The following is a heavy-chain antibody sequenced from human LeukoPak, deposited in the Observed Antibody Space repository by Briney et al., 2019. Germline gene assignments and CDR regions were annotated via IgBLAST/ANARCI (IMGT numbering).Heavy chain of an antibody. J-gene: IGHJ6*03. CDR3: ASVATNPFYYYYYYMDV. CDR2: VDPEDGET. V-gene: IGHV1-69-2*01. Sequence: ASVKISCKVSGYTFTDYYMHWVQQAPGKGLEWMGLVDPEDGETIYAEKFQGRVTITADTSTDTAYMELSSLRSEDTAVYYCASVATNPFYYYYYYMDVWGKGTTVTVSS. CDR1: GYTFTDYY. D-gene: IGHD5-12*01.